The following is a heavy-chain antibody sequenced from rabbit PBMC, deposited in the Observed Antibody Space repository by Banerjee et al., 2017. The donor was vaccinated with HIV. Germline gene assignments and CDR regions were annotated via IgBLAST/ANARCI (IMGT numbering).Heavy chain of an antibody. V-gene: IGHV1S40*01. J-gene: IGHJ6*01. Sequence: QSLEESGGDLVKPGASLTLTCTASGFDFISNAMCWVRQAPGKGLEWIACIGTGDGSTYYANWAKGRFTISKTSSTTVTLQMTSLTAADTATYFCARDRPNNDGYSFDLWGPGTLVTVS. CDR1: GFDFISNA. CDR3: ARDRPNNDGYSFDL. CDR2: IGTGDGST. D-gene: IGHD1-1*01.